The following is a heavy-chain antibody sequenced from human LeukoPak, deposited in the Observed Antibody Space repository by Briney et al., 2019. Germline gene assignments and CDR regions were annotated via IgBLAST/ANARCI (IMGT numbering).Heavy chain of an antibody. CDR3: ARDPSCKSGGSCYSDVLDY. V-gene: IGHV1-2*02. CDR1: GYTFTGYY. Sequence: ASVKVSCKASGYTFTGYYMHWVRQAPGQGLEWMGWINPNSGGTNYAQKFQGRVTMTRDTSTSTVYMELSSLRSEDTAVYYCARDPSCKSGGSCYSDVLDYWGQGTLVTVSS. J-gene: IGHJ4*02. D-gene: IGHD2-15*01. CDR2: INPNSGGT.